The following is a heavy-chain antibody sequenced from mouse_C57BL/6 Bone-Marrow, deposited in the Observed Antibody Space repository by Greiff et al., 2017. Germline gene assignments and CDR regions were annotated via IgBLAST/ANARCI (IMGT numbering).Heavy chain of an antibody. CDR3: KITTGAY. CDR2: IDPENGDT. D-gene: IGHD1-1*01. J-gene: IGHJ3*01. Sequence: VQLQQSGAELVRPGASVKLSCTASGFNIKDDYMHWVKQRPEQGLEWIGWIDPENGDTEYASKFQGKATITADTSSNTAYLQLSSRTSEDTAVYYCKITTGAYWGQGTLVTVSA. CDR1: GFNIKDDY. V-gene: IGHV14-4*01.